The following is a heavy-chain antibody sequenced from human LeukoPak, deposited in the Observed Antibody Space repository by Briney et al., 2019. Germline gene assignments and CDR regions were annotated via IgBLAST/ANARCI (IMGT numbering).Heavy chain of an antibody. V-gene: IGHV3-9*01. CDR3: AKDRRSPKDRCWYFDL. J-gene: IGHJ2*01. CDR2: ISWNSGSI. CDR1: GFTLDDYA. Sequence: GGSLRLSCAASGFTLDDYAMHWVRQAPGKGLEWVSGISWNSGSIGYADSVKGRFTISRDNAKNSLYLQMNSLRAEDTALYYCAKDRRSPKDRCWYFDLWGRGTLVTVSS.